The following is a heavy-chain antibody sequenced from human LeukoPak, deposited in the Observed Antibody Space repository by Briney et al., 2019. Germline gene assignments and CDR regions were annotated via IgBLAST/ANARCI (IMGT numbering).Heavy chain of an antibody. CDR3: ARDSNYGSGTYYNLFD. Sequence: GGSLRLSCAASEFTFNSYAMHWVRQAPGKGLEWVAVISYDGSNKYYADSVKGRFTISRDNSKNALYLQMNSLRPEDTAVYYCARDSNYGSGTYYNLFDWGQGTLVTVSS. D-gene: IGHD3-10*01. J-gene: IGHJ4*02. CDR1: EFTFNSYA. V-gene: IGHV3-30*01. CDR2: ISYDGSNK.